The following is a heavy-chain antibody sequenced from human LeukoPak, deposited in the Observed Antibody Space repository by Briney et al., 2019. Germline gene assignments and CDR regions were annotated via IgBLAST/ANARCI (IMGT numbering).Heavy chain of an antibody. J-gene: IGHJ4*02. D-gene: IGHD3-10*01. Sequence: SETLSLTCTVSGYSISSGYYWGWIRQPPGKGLEWIGSIYYSGSTYYNPSLKSRVTISVDTSKNQFSLKLSSVTAADTAVYYCARDGYGSGSYYPFDYWGQGTLVTVSS. V-gene: IGHV4-38-2*02. CDR1: GYSISSGYY. CDR2: IYYSGST. CDR3: ARDGYGSGSYYPFDY.